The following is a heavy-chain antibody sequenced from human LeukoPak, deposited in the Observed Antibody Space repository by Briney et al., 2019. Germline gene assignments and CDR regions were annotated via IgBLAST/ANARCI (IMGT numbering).Heavy chain of an antibody. CDR3: AQDAQRGFDYSNSLDK. CDR1: GFTFSHYG. CDR2: IWSDGTNS. D-gene: IGHD4-11*01. Sequence: PGRSLRLSCATSGFTFSHYGMHWARQAPGKGLEWVAVIWSDGTNSFYGDPVKGRFTISRDNFQRTVYLQMNSLRAEDTAVYYCAQDAQRGFDYSNSLDKWGQGTLVTVSS. J-gene: IGHJ4*02. V-gene: IGHV3-33*06.